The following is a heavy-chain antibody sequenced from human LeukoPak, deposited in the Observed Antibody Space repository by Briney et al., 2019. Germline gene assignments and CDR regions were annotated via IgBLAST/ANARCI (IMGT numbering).Heavy chain of an antibody. D-gene: IGHD2-8*02. CDR2: INTNTGNP. J-gene: IGHJ3*02. Sequence: ASVKVSCKASGYTFTSYAMNWVRQAPGQGLEWMGWINTNTGNPTYAQGFTGRFVFSLDTYVSTAYLHISSLKAEDTAVYYCAGKIAWWALDIWGQGTMVTVSS. V-gene: IGHV7-4-1*02. CDR3: AGKIAWWALDI. CDR1: GYTFTSYA.